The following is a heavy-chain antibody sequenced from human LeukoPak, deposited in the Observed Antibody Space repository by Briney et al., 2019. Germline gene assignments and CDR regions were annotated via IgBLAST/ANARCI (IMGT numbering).Heavy chain of an antibody. V-gene: IGHV3-30-3*01. CDR1: GFTFSSYA. D-gene: IGHD5-12*01. J-gene: IGHJ4*02. Sequence: GGSLRLSCAASGFTFSSYAMHWVRQAPGKGLEWVAVISYDGSNKYYADSVKGRFTISRDNSKNTLYLQMNSLRAEDTAVYYCARVAEDIVATGEFDYWGQGTLVTVSS. CDR2: ISYDGSNK. CDR3: ARVAEDIVATGEFDY.